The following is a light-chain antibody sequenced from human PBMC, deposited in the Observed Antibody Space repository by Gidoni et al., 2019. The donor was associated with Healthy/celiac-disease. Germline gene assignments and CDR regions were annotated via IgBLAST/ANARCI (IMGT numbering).Light chain of an antibody. CDR3: QQYGSSPYT. Sequence: EIVLTQSPGTLSLSPGERATLSCRASQSVSSSYLAGYQQKPGQAPRLLPYGASSRATGIPDRFSGSGSGTDFTLTISRLEPEDFAVYYCQQYGSSPYTFGQGTKLEIK. V-gene: IGKV3-20*01. CDR2: GAS. J-gene: IGKJ2*01. CDR1: QSVSSSY.